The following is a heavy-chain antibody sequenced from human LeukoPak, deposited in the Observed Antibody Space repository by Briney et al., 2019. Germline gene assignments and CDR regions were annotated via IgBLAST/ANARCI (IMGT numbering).Heavy chain of an antibody. D-gene: IGHD3-22*01. Sequence: GASVKVSCKASGYTFTSYGISWVRQAPGQGLEWMGWISAYNGNTNYAQKLQGRVTMTTDTSTSTAYMELRSLRSDDTAVYYCARDGHYGSSGYYRLIEHRFDPWGQGTLVTVSS. CDR1: GYTFTSYG. V-gene: IGHV1-18*01. CDR3: ARDGHYGSSGYYRLIEHRFDP. J-gene: IGHJ5*02. CDR2: ISAYNGNT.